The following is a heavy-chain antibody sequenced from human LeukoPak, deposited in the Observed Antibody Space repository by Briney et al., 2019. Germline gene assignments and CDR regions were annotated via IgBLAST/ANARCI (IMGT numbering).Heavy chain of an antibody. Sequence: ASVKVSCKASGYTFTGYYMHWVRQAPGQGLEWMGWINTNTGNPTYAQGFTGRFVFSLDTSVSTAYLQISSLKAEDTAVYYCARVVGRAVVTTFDYWGQGTLVTVSS. D-gene: IGHD4-23*01. CDR1: GYTFTGYY. CDR3: ARVVGRAVVTTFDY. J-gene: IGHJ4*02. CDR2: INTNTGNP. V-gene: IGHV7-4-1*02.